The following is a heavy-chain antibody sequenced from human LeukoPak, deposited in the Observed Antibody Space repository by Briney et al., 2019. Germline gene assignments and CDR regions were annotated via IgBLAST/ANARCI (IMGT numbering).Heavy chain of an antibody. CDR3: ATYDILTGFDY. CDR2: ISPLLGAS. J-gene: IGHJ4*02. V-gene: IGHV1-69*13. CDR1: GGTFSDHI. D-gene: IGHD3-9*01. Sequence: SVKVPCKASGGTFSDHIIFWVLQAPGQGLEWMGGISPLLGASNHTQKFQDRVRITADESASTAYMELSNLRPAVTAVYYCATYDILTGFDYWGQGTLVTVSS.